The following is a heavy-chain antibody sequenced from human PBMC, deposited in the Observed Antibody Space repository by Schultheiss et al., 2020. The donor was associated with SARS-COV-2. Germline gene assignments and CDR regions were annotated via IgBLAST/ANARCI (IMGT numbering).Heavy chain of an antibody. D-gene: IGHD1-26*01. CDR3: ARDTPWDFLFDY. CDR1: GGSISSGSYY. CDR2: IYTSGST. V-gene: IGHV4-61*02. Sequence: SETLSLTCTVSGGSISSGSYYWSWIRQPAGKGLEWIGRIYTSGSTNYNPSLKSRVTISVDTSKNQFSLKLSSVTAADTAVYYCARDTPWDFLFDYWGQGTLVTVSS. J-gene: IGHJ4*02.